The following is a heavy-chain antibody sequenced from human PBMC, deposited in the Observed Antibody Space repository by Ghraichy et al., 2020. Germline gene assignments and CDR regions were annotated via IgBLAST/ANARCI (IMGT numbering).Heavy chain of an antibody. J-gene: IGHJ3*02. D-gene: IGHD1-1*01. CDR2: ISRTDSYR. V-gene: IGHV3-21*01. Sequence: GGSLRLSCTDSSFTISNYDMNWVRQAPGKGLEWLSSISRTDSYRYYADSVRGRFTISRDNADNSLYLQMNSLRAEDTAIYYCATKGKNCAGCFDSWGQGTLVTVSS. CDR3: ATKGKNCAGCFDS. CDR1: SFTISNYD.